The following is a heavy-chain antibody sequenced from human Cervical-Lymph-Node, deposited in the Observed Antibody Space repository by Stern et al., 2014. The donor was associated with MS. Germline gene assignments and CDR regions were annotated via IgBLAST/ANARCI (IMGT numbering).Heavy chain of an antibody. V-gene: IGHV7-4-1*02. CDR3: ARVKPAAILDY. J-gene: IGHJ4*02. CDR2: INTNTGNT. CDR1: GYTFTRNA. D-gene: IGHD2-2*01. Sequence: VQLVQSGSELKKPGASVKVSCKASGYTFTRNAINWVRQAPGQRLEWMGWINTNTGNTTYAQGFTGRFVFSLDTSLSTAYLQISSLKAEDTAIYYCARVKPAAILDYWGQGTLVTVSS.